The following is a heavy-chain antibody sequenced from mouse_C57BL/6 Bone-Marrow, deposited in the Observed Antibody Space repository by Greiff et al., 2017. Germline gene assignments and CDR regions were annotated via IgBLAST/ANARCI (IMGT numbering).Heavy chain of an antibody. CDR3: ARSKNWDSWFAY. V-gene: IGHV1-54*01. D-gene: IGHD4-1*01. CDR1: GYAFTNYL. CDR2: INPGRGGT. Sequence: VKLQQSGAELVRPGTSVKVSCKASGYAFTNYLIEWVKQRPGQGLEWIGVINPGRGGTNYNEKFKGKATLTADKSSSTAYMQLSSLTSEDSAVYFCARSKNWDSWFAYWGQGTLVTVSA. J-gene: IGHJ3*01.